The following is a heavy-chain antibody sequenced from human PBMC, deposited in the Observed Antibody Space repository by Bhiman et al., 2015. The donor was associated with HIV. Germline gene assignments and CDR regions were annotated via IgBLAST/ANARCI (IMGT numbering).Heavy chain of an antibody. V-gene: IGHV3-7*01. CDR1: GFTFNNYW. J-gene: IGHJ6*02. CDR3: ARDKRDDILTGYYYYGVDV. D-gene: IGHD3-9*01. CDR2: IKQDGSEK. Sequence: EVQLVESGGGLVQPGGSLRLSCAASGFTFNNYWMSWVRQAPGKGLEWVANIKQDGSEKYYVDSVKGRFTISRDNAKNSLYLQMNSLRDEDTAVYYCARDKRDDILTGYYYYGVDVWGQGP.